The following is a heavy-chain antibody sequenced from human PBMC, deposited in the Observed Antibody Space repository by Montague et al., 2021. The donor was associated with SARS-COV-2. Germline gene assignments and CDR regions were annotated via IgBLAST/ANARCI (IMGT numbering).Heavy chain of an antibody. Sequence: TLSLTCSVSGDSLSSGSYYWSWIRQSAGKGLEWIGRIYRGGSPDYXPSLKSRVTISGDMSKNQFSLNVSSVTAADTAVYYCTRDPITGTTGTIYNYYGMDVWGQGTTVTVSS. D-gene: IGHD1-20*01. J-gene: IGHJ6*02. V-gene: IGHV4-61*02. CDR3: TRDPITGTTGTIYNYYGMDV. CDR1: GDSLSSGSYY. CDR2: IYRGGSP.